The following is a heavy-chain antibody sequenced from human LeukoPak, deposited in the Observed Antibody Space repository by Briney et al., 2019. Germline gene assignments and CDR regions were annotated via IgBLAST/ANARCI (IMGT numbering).Heavy chain of an antibody. V-gene: IGHV1-2*02. CDR1: RYTYTGYY. D-gene: IGHD5/OR15-5a*01. CDR2: IHTKSGGT. CDR3: ARVTVSTIPSVNY. Sequence: ASVKVSCKASRYTYTGYYMHWLRQAPGQGLEWMGWIHTKSGGTEYAQKFQGRVTMTRDTYISTAYMELGKLRSDDPAVYYCARVTVSTIPSVNYWGQGTLATVSS. J-gene: IGHJ4*02.